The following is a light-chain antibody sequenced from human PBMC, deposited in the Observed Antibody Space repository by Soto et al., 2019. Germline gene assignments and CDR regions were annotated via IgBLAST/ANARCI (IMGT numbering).Light chain of an antibody. V-gene: IGLV1-51*01. J-gene: IGLJ2*01. Sequence: QSVLTQPPSVSAAPGQRVTISCSGSHSNIGNNYVSWYQHLPGTAPKLLIYDNNKRPSGIPDRFSGSKSGTSATLGITGLQTGDEADYYCGTWDSSLSAVFGGGTKVTVL. CDR3: GTWDSSLSAV. CDR1: HSNIGNNY. CDR2: DNN.